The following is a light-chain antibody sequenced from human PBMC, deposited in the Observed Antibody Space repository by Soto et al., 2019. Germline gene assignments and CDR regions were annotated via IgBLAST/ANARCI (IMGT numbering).Light chain of an antibody. V-gene: IGLV2-8*01. J-gene: IGLJ2*01. Sequence: QSVLTQPPSVSGSPGQSVTISCTGTSSDVGGYNYVSWYQHHTGKAPKLMIYEVSKRPSGVPDRFSGSKSGNTASLTVSGLQAEDEAHYYCGSYAGSNTMVFGGGTKLTVL. CDR1: SSDVGGYNY. CDR3: GSYAGSNTMV. CDR2: EVS.